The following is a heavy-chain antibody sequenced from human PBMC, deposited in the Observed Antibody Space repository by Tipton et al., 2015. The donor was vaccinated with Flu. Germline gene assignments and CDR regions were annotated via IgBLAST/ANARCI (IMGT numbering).Heavy chain of an antibody. CDR2: IYTTGST. D-gene: IGHD2-15*01. CDR3: ARGLGVVVAVAFDI. Sequence: TLSLTCTVSGGFITSGSYYWSWIRQSAGKGLEWIGRIYTTGSTNYNPSLKSRVTISVDTSKNQFSLKLSSVTAADTAVYYCARGLGVVVAVAFDIWGQGTMVTVSS. J-gene: IGHJ3*02. V-gene: IGHV4-61*02. CDR1: GGFITSGSYY.